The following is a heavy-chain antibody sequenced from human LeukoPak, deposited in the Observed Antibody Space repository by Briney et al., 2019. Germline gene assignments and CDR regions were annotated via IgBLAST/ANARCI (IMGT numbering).Heavy chain of an antibody. V-gene: IGHV3-64D*06. Sequence: GGSLRLSCSASGFTFSRYAMHWVRQTPGKGLEYVSAISSNGGSTYYADSVKGRFTISRDNSKNTLYLQMSSLRAEDTAVYYCVKDGAIDVVRGVISPFDYWGQGTLVTVSS. D-gene: IGHD3-10*01. CDR2: ISSNGGST. CDR1: GFTFSRYA. J-gene: IGHJ4*02. CDR3: VKDGAIDVVRGVISPFDY.